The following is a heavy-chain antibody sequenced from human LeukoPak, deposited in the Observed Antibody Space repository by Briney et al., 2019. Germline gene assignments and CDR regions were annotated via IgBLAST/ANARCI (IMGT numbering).Heavy chain of an antibody. Sequence: ASVKVSCKASGYTFNDYYIHWVRQAPGQGLEWMGWINPHSGGTYCAQKFQGRVTVTMDRSISTAYMELSRLRSDDTAVYYCARAGGTYYDFWSAHWGQGTLVTVSS. V-gene: IGHV1-2*02. CDR2: INPHSGGT. D-gene: IGHD3-3*01. CDR1: GYTFNDYY. CDR3: ARAGGTYYDFWSAH. J-gene: IGHJ4*02.